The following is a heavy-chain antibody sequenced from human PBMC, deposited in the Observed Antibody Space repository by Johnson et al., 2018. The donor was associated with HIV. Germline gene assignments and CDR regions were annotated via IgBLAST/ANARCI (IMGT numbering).Heavy chain of an antibody. CDR1: GFTFSSYA. J-gene: IGHJ3*02. D-gene: IGHD3-16*01. Sequence: QVQPVESGGGVVQPGRSLRLSCAASGFTFSSYAMHWVRQAPGKGLEWVAVISFDGTKKNQADSVKGRFTISRDNSKNTLYLQMNSLRAEDTAVYYCAREGEGGAFDIWGQGTMVTVSS. CDR2: ISFDGTKK. V-gene: IGHV3-30*04. CDR3: AREGEGGAFDI.